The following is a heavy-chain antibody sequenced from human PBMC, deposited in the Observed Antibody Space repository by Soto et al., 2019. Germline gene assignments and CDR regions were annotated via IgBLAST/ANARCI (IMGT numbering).Heavy chain of an antibody. J-gene: IGHJ3*02. CDR1: GYTFTSYD. CDR2: MNPNSGNT. V-gene: IGHV1-8*01. D-gene: IGHD3-22*01. Sequence: GASVKVSCKASGYTFTSYDINWVRQATGQGLEWMGWMNPNSGNTGYAQKFQGRVTMARNTSISTAYMELSSLRSEDTAVYYCARGPSWYYYDSSGYYALAFDIWGQGTMVTVS. CDR3: ARGPSWYYYDSSGYYALAFDI.